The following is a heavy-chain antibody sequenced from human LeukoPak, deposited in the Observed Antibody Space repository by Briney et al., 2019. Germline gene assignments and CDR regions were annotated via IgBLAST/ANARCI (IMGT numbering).Heavy chain of an antibody. D-gene: IGHD3-10*01. Sequence: PGGSLRLSCAASGFTVSSNYMSWVRQAPGKGLEWVSVIYSGGSTYYADSVKGRFTIPRDNSKNTLYLQMNSLRAEDTAVYYCAGEITMVRGKSSAYYYGMDVWGKGTTVTVSS. CDR1: GFTVSSNY. CDR2: IYSGGST. V-gene: IGHV3-53*01. J-gene: IGHJ6*04. CDR3: AGEITMVRGKSSAYYYGMDV.